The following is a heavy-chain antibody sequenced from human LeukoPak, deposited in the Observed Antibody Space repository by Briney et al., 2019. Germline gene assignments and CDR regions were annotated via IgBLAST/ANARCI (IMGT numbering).Heavy chain of an antibody. V-gene: IGHV1-46*01. D-gene: IGHD5-12*01. CDR2: INPSGGST. Sequence: GASVKVSCKASGYTFTSYYMHWVRQAPGQGLEWMGIINPSGGSTSYAQKFQGRVTMTRDTSTSTVYMELSSLRSEDTAVYYCARDQGGYGLFDYWGQGTLVTISS. CDR1: GYTFTSYY. J-gene: IGHJ4*02. CDR3: ARDQGGYGLFDY.